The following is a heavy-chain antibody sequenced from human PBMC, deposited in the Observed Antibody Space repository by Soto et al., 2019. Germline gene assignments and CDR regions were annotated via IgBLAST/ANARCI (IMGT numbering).Heavy chain of an antibody. CDR2: IYHSGST. V-gene: IGHV4-30-2*01. Sequence: PSETLSLTCAVSGGSISSGGYSWSWIRQPPGKGLEWIGYIYHSGSTYYNPSLKSRVTISVDRSKNQFSLKLSSVTAADTAVYYCARGYCSGGRCLDFYYWGQGTLVTVAS. J-gene: IGHJ4*02. D-gene: IGHD2-15*01. CDR1: GGSISSGGYS. CDR3: ARGYCSGGRCLDFYY.